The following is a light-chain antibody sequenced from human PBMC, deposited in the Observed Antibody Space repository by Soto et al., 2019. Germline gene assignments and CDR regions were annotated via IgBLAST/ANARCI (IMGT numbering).Light chain of an antibody. J-gene: IGKJ3*01. CDR3: QQYGSSPLT. V-gene: IGKV3-20*01. CDR2: GAS. CDR1: QSVSSSY. Sequence: PGARATLSCRASQSVSSSYLALYQQKTGQAPRLLIYGASSRATGIPDRFSGSGSGTDFTLTISRLEPEDFAVYYCQQYGSSPLTFGPGTKVDI.